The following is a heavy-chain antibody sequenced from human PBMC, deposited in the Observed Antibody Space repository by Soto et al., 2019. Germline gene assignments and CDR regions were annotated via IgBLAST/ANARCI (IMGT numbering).Heavy chain of an antibody. CDR1: GGSFSGYY. D-gene: IGHD2-15*01. CDR3: ARRVVAALYYYYYYGMDV. CDR2: INHSGST. Sequence: SETLSLTCAVYGGSFSGYYWSWIRQPPGKGLEWIGEINHSGSTNYNPSLKSRVTISVDTSKNQFSLKLSSVTAADTAVYYCARRVVAALYYYYYYGMDVWGQGKTVIV. J-gene: IGHJ6*02. V-gene: IGHV4-34*01.